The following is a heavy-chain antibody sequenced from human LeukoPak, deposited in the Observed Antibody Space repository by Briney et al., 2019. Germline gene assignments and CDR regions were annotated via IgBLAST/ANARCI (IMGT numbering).Heavy chain of an antibody. Sequence: SETLSLTCIVSGGSINSYYWSWIRQPPGKGLEWIGYVYNTGSTNYNPSLKSRLTISADTSKNQFSLKLSSVTAADTAVYYCARRPDDYDYFDYWGQGILVTVSS. CDR2: VYNTGST. CDR1: GGSINSYY. CDR3: ARRPDDYDYFDY. V-gene: IGHV4-59*08. D-gene: IGHD4-17*01. J-gene: IGHJ4*02.